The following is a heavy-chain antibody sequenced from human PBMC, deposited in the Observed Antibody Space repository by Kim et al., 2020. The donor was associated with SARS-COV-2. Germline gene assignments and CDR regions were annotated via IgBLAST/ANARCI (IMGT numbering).Heavy chain of an antibody. Sequence: GGSLRLSCTASGFTFSNYAMTWVRQAPGKGLEWVALLGGSGKTTHYADSVKGRFTISRDSSKNTLYLQMNSLRVEDTAIYYCAKRPCSSNSCRIEYWGQGTVVTVSS. J-gene: IGHJ4*02. D-gene: IGHD2-15*01. CDR3: AKRPCSSNSCRIEY. V-gene: IGHV3-23*01. CDR1: GFTFSNYA. CDR2: LGGSGKTT.